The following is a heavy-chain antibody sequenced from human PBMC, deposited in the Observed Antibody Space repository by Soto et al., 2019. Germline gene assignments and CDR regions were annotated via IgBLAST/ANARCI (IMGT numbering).Heavy chain of an antibody. V-gene: IGHV4-61*08. D-gene: IGHD3-22*01. CDR3: ARLGGYYQSLDP. Sequence: SETLSLTCTVSGGSINNDDYYWSWLRQPPGKGLEWIGYIYYSGSTNYNPSLKSRVTISLDTSKNQFSLKLSSVTAADTAVYYCARLGGYYQSLDPWDQGTLVTVSS. CDR2: IYYSGST. J-gene: IGHJ5*02. CDR1: GGSINNDDYY.